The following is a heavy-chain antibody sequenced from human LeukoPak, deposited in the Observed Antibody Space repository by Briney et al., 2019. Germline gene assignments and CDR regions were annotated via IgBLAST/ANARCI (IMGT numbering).Heavy chain of an antibody. D-gene: IGHD5-18*01. CDR1: GGSISSYY. CDR3: ATSRTWIQLWFFDY. V-gene: IGHV4-59*01. Sequence: SETLSLTCTVSGGSISSYYWSWIRQPPGKGLEWIGYIYYSGSTNYNPSLKSRVTISVDTSKNQFSLKLSSVTAADTAVYYCATSRTWIQLWFFDYWGQGTLVTVSS. CDR2: IYYSGST. J-gene: IGHJ4*02.